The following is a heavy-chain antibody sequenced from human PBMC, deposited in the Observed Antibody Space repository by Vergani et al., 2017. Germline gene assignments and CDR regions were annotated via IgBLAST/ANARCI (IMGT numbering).Heavy chain of an antibody. D-gene: IGHD2-21*01. CDR2: SYDSGDT. J-gene: IGHJ4*02. CDR1: GDSMNTYY. Sequence: QVQLQESGPGLVKTSETLSLTCSVSGDSMNTYYWTWIPHPPGKGLEWIGDSYDSGDTKYNPSLKSRVTMSLATSKNQFSLNLYSVTAADTAVYYCARGALWWLRQIDSWVQGTLVTVSS. CDR3: ARGALWWLRQIDS. V-gene: IGHV4-59*01.